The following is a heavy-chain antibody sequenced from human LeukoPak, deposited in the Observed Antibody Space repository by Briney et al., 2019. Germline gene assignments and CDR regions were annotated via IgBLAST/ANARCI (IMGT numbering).Heavy chain of an antibody. V-gene: IGHV1-2*02. CDR1: RYTFSDYS. D-gene: IGHD4-17*01. J-gene: IGHJ4*02. CDR2: INPKRGGT. CDR3: ARGESTVTTYIANFGY. Sequence: ASLRVSSMASRYTFSDYSMHWVRPAPGQRRECMGCINPKRGGTNYTQKFQSRVTITRDTTISTAYMELSRLRSDDTAVYYCARGESTVTTYIANFGYWGQGTLVTVSS.